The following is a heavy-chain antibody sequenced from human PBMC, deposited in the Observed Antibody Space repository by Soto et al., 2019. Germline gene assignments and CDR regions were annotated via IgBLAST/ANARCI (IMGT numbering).Heavy chain of an antibody. J-gene: IGHJ4*02. CDR2: ISYTGST. CDR1: GGSINSAY. CDR3: ARGADGDYFDS. D-gene: IGHD3-16*01. V-gene: IGHV4-59*07. Sequence: QVQLQESGPGLVKPSDSLSLTCTVSGGSINSAYWSWIRQPPGKGLEWIGRISYTGSTNYNPSLKRRVTISPDTSKTQFSLKLSSVTAADTAVYYCARGADGDYFDSWGQGTLVTVSS.